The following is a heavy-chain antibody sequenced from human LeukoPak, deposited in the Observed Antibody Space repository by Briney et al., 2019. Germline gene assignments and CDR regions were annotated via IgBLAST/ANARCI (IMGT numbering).Heavy chain of an antibody. V-gene: IGHV3-7*03. J-gene: IGHJ5*02. CDR1: GFSFGSSW. D-gene: IGHD2-15*01. CDR2: IKQDGSDK. Sequence: GGSLRLSCAASGFSFGSSWMTWVRQAPGKGLEWVANIKQDGSDKHYVDSVKGRFTISRDNAKNSLYLQMNSLRAEDTAVYYCAREIYCSGGSCYPYNWFDPWGQGTLVTVSS. CDR3: AREIYCSGGSCYPYNWFDP.